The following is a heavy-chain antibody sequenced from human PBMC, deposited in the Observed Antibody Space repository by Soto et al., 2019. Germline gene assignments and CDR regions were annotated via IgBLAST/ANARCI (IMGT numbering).Heavy chain of an antibody. Sequence: PSETVSLTCTVSGGSISSGEYYWSWIRQPPGKGLEWIGYIYYSGSTYYNPSLKSRVTISVDTSKNQFSLKLSSVTAADTAVYYCARDSAVTSPEYFQHWGQGTLVTVSS. CDR1: GGSISSGEYY. V-gene: IGHV4-30-4*01. CDR3: ARDSAVTSPEYFQH. D-gene: IGHD4-17*01. J-gene: IGHJ1*01. CDR2: IYYSGST.